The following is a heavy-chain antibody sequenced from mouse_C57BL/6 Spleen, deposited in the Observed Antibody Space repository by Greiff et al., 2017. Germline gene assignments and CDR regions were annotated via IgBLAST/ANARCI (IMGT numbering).Heavy chain of an antibody. CDR2: FHPYNDDT. J-gene: IGHJ2*01. Sequence: VQLQQSGAELVKPGASVKMSCKASGYTFTNYPIEWMKQNHGKSLEWIGNFHPYNDDTKYNEKFKSKAILTVEKSSSTVYLEHSRLTSDDSAVYYFGRGDDDSSYHYFDYWGQGTTLTVSS. V-gene: IGHV1-47*01. CDR1: GYTFTNYP. D-gene: IGHD1-1*01. CDR3: GRGDDDSSYHYFDY.